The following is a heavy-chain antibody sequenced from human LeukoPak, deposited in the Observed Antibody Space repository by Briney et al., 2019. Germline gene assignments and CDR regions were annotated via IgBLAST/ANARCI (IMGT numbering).Heavy chain of an antibody. CDR1: GGSISSSSYY. CDR3: AGQADIVVVPAFYYYYYGMDV. CDR2: IYYSGST. V-gene: IGHV4-39*01. D-gene: IGHD2-2*01. Sequence: SETLSLTCTVSGGSISSSSYYWGWIRQPPGKGLEWIGSIYYSGSTYYNPSLKSRVTISVDTSKNQFSLKLSSVTAADTAVYYCAGQADIVVVPAFYYYYYGMDVWGQGTTVTVSS. J-gene: IGHJ6*02.